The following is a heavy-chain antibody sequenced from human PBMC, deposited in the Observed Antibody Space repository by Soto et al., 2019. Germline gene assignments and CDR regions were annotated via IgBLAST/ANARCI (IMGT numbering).Heavy chain of an antibody. D-gene: IGHD4-17*01. Sequence: GASVKVSCRASGYPFTSYYMHWVRQAPGQGLEWMGILTPSCGSTTYAQKFQGRVTMTRDTSTSTVYMELSSLRSEDTAVYYCARASTVVTGDYWGQGTLVTVSS. J-gene: IGHJ4*02. CDR2: LTPSCGST. CDR3: ARASTVVTGDY. V-gene: IGHV1-46*01. CDR1: GYPFTSYY.